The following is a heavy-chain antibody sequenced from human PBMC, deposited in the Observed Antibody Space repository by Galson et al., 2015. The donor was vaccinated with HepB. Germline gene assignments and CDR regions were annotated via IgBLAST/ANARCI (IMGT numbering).Heavy chain of an antibody. CDR3: ARVKSGSPVVESFDI. J-gene: IGHJ3*02. CDR1: GFTLSDHY. CDR2: TRNKANSYTT. V-gene: IGHV3-72*01. D-gene: IGHD1-26*01. Sequence: SLRLSCAASGFTLSDHYMDWVRQAPGKGLEWVGRTRNKANSYTTEYAASVKGRFTISRDDSKNSLFLQMNSLKTEDTAVYYCARVKSGSPVVESFDIWGQGTMVTVSS.